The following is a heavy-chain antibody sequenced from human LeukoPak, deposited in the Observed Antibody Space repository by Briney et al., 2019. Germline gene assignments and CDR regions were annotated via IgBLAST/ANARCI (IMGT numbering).Heavy chain of an antibody. CDR2: ISAYSGDT. CDR3: ARGGSNDPFYYYYMDV. Sequence: ASVKVSCKVSGYTFNSYAISWVRQAPGQGLEWMGWISAYSGDTNYAQKLQDRVTMTTDTSTTTAYMELRSLRSDDTAVYYCARGGSNDPFYYYYMDVWDKGTTVTVSS. V-gene: IGHV1-18*01. CDR1: GYTFNSYA. J-gene: IGHJ6*03. D-gene: IGHD1-1*01.